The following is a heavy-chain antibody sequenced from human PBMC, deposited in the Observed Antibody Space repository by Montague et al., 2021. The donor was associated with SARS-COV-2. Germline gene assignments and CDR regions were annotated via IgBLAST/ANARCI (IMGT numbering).Heavy chain of an antibody. CDR2: IYWDDDK. CDR1: GFSLSTSGVG. J-gene: IGHJ4*02. Sequence: VKPTQTLTLTCTFSGFSLSTSGVGVGWIRQPPGKALEWLALIYWDDDKRYSPSLKSRLTITKDTSKNQVVLTMTNMDPVDTATYYCAHSRYYYYDSSGYRVYYFDYWGQGILVTVSS. D-gene: IGHD3-22*01. V-gene: IGHV2-5*02. CDR3: AHSRYYYYDSSGYRVYYFDY.